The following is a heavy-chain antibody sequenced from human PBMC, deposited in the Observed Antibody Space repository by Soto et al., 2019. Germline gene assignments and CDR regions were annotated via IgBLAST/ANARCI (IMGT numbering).Heavy chain of an antibody. D-gene: IGHD3-16*01. Sequence: EVQLLQSGGGLVQPGGSLRLSCAASGFTFSKYAMSWVRQAPGKGLEWISAISAGADIKFYADSVKGRFSISRDNSRNTLYLQMNGLGGEDTAVYYCRGDEDGFDIWGQATMVTVSS. J-gene: IGHJ3*02. V-gene: IGHV3-23*01. CDR2: ISAGADIK. CDR3: RGDEDGFDI. CDR1: GFTFSKYA.